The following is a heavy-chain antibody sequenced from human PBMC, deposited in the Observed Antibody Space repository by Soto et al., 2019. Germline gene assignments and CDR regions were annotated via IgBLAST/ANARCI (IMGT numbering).Heavy chain of an antibody. CDR1: GYSFTGYY. Sequence: HEHLVQSGAEVKRPGASLKVSCKASGYSFTGYYIHWVRQAPGQGLEWMGWINPDSSDTNYAQNCQGRVTLTSDRSISTASMALTSLTSDDTAVYYCARGDYGTGGYPFPYFDYWGQGTLVIVSS. CDR2: INPDSSDT. J-gene: IGHJ4*02. CDR3: ARGDYGTGGYPFPYFDY. V-gene: IGHV1-2*02. D-gene: IGHD2-8*02.